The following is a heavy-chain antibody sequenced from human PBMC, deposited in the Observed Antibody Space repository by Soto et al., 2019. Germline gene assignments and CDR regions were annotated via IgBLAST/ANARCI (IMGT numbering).Heavy chain of an antibody. D-gene: IGHD3-9*01. CDR1: GFTFSSYS. V-gene: IGHV3-21*01. CDR2: ISSSGSSI. J-gene: IGHJ4*02. Sequence: VGSLRLSCAASGFTFSSYSMNWVRQAPGKGLEWVSPISSSGSSITYADSANGRFTISRDNAANTLYLQMSSLRAEDTAVYYCAREYYGVLTGYYNDYWGQGTLVTVSS. CDR3: AREYYGVLTGYYNDY.